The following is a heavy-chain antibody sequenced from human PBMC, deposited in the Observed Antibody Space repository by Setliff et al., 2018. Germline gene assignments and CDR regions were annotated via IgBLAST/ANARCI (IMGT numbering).Heavy chain of an antibody. CDR1: GYTFTSHY. J-gene: IGHJ6*02. CDR3: ARDWALIRYFDLTLDV. D-gene: IGHD3-9*01. CDR2: INPSSGRT. V-gene: IGHV1-46*01. Sequence: ASVKVSCKASGYTFTSHYMHWVRQAPGLGLEWMGTINPSSGRTSYAQKFQGRVTLTTDDSTSTAYMELSSLRSEDTAVYYCARDWALIRYFDLTLDVWGQGTTVTVSS.